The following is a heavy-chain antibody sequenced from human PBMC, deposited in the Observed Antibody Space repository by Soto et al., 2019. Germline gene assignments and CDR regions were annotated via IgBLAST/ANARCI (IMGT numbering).Heavy chain of an antibody. V-gene: IGHV4-39*01. Sequence: QLQLQESGPGLVKPSETLSLACSVSGGSISRTNYYWVWIRQSPGKGLEWIGSIYYSGNTHNNPSLKSRGTLSIDTSKHQFSLKLSSVTAADTAVYYCARQVVSGTTVGMDVWGLGTTVTVSS. J-gene: IGHJ6*02. CDR1: GGSISRTNYY. CDR2: IYYSGNT. D-gene: IGHD1-7*01. CDR3: ARQVVSGTTVGMDV.